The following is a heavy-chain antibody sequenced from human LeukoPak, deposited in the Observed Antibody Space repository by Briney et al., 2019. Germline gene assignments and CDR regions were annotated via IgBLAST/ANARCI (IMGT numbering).Heavy chain of an antibody. CDR3: AKSGDYGDYGESNYFDY. CDR1: GFTFSSYA. CDR2: MSGSGGST. D-gene: IGHD4-17*01. Sequence: GGSLRLSCAASGFTFSSYAMSWVRQAPGKGLEWVSAMSGSGGSTYYADSVKGRFTISRDNSKNTLYLQMNSLRAEDTAVYYCAKSGDYGDYGESNYFDYWGQGTLVTVSS. J-gene: IGHJ4*02. V-gene: IGHV3-23*01.